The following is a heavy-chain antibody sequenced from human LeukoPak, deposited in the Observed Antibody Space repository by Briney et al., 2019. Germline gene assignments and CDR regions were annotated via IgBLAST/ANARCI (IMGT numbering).Heavy chain of an antibody. CDR3: ARAERDGYNWDY. Sequence: GESLRLSCAASGFTFSSYSMNWVRQAPGKGLEWVSSISSSSSYIYYADSVKGRFTISRDNAKNSLYLQMNSLRAEDTAVYYCARAERDGYNWDYWGQGTLVTVSS. CDR2: ISSSSSYI. J-gene: IGHJ4*02. D-gene: IGHD5-24*01. V-gene: IGHV3-21*01. CDR1: GFTFSSYS.